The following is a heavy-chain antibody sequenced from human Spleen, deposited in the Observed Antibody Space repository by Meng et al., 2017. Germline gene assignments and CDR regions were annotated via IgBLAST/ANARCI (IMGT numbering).Heavy chain of an antibody. CDR2: IGGSGATT. CDR3: ATAAAVDY. J-gene: IGHJ4*02. D-gene: IGHD6-13*01. CDR1: GFTFSSYA. Sequence: GESLKISCAASGFTFSSYAMSWVRQAPGKGLEWVSAIGGSGATTYYADSVKGRFTISRDNSKNTLYLQMNSRRADDTAVYYCATAAAVDYWGQGTLVTVSS. V-gene: IGHV3-23*01.